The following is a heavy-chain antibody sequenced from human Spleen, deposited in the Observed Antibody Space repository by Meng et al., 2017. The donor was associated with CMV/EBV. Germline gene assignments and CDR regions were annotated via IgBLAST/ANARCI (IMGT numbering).Heavy chain of an antibody. Sequence: QVRLVEAGGGVVQPGRSLRLSCAASGFTFSSYAMHWVRQAPGKGLEWVAVISYDGSNKYYADSVKGRFTISRDNSKNTLYLQMNSLRAEDTAVYYCARDSSEDSGSYYGYWGQGTLVTVSS. D-gene: IGHD1-26*01. CDR2: ISYDGSNK. J-gene: IGHJ4*02. CDR3: ARDSSEDSGSYYGY. CDR1: GFTFSSYA. V-gene: IGHV3-30-3*01.